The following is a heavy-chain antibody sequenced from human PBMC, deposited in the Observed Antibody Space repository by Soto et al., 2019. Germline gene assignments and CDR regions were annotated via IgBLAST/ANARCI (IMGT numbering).Heavy chain of an antibody. CDR2: ISAYDGNT. J-gene: IGHJ4*02. Sequence: QVPLVQSGAEVKKPGASVKVSCTPSGYTFTSYAISWVRQAPGQGLEWMGWISAYDGNTNYAQQVQGRVTMTTDTSTNTAYMELRSLKSDDTAVYYCARDSIDFAGDYWGQGTLVTVSS. CDR3: ARDSIDFAGDY. CDR1: GYTFTSYA. V-gene: IGHV1-18*01.